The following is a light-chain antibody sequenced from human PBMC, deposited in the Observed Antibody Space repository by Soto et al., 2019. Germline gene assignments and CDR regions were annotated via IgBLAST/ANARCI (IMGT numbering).Light chain of an antibody. V-gene: IGKV3-20*01. CDR2: GAS. CDR1: QSIVSWY. CDR3: QQYSSPPWT. J-gene: IGKJ1*01. Sequence: DIGLTQSPCTLSAYLGDRATISCRASQSIVSWYLGWYQQKPGQAPRLLIDGASSRATGIPDRFSGSGSGTDFTLTISRLQHEYFAEYYCQQYSSPPWTFGQGTKVDIK.